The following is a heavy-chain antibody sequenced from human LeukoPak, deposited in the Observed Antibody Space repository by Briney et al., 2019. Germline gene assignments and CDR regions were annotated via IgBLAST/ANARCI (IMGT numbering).Heavy chain of an antibody. CDR1: GVSFSGHY. CDR3: ARVLTTMDQGDYYGMDV. J-gene: IGHJ6*02. V-gene: IGHV4-34*01. Sequence: KPSETLSLTCAVYGVSFSGHYWSWIRQPPGKGLEWIGEINHSGSTNYNPSLKSRVTISIDTSKNQFSLNLSSVTAADTAVYYCARVLTTMDQGDYYGMDVWGQGTTVTVSS. CDR2: INHSGST. D-gene: IGHD5-18*01.